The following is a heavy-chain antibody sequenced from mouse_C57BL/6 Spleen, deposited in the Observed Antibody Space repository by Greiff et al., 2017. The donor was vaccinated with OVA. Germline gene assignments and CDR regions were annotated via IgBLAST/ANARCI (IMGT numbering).Heavy chain of an antibody. CDR2: IWSGGST. J-gene: IGHJ4*01. CDR3: ARNDYDYDRAMDY. V-gene: IGHV2-2*01. CDR1: GFSLTSYG. Sequence: QVQLKQSGPGLVQPSQSLSITCTVSGFSLTSYGVHWVRQSPGKGLEWLGVIWSGGSTDYNAAFISRLSISKDNSKSQVFFKMNSLQADDTAIYYCARNDYDYDRAMDYWGQGTSVTVSS. D-gene: IGHD2-4*01.